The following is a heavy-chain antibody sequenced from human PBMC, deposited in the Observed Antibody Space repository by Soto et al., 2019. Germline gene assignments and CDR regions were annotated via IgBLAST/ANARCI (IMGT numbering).Heavy chain of an antibody. Sequence: GASVKVSCKASGGTFSSYAISWVRQAPGQGLEWMGGIIPIFGTANYAQKFQGRVTITADESTSTAYMELSSLRSEDTAVYYCARDSGGDIVVVSSASGVHYYGMDVWGQGTTVPVSS. CDR3: ARDSGGDIVVVSSASGVHYYGMDV. CDR1: GGTFSSYA. V-gene: IGHV1-69*13. J-gene: IGHJ6*02. D-gene: IGHD2-2*01. CDR2: IIPIFGTA.